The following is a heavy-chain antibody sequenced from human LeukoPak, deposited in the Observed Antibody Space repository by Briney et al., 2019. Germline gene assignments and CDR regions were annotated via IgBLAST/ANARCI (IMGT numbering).Heavy chain of an antibody. J-gene: IGHJ4*02. Sequence: KPSETLSLTCTASGGSISSYYWSWIRQPPEEGLEWIAYIYYSGSTNYNPSLKSRVTISVDTSKNQFSLELSSVTSADTAVYYCARGRVRGVIIRGLVDYWGQGTLVTVSS. CDR1: GGSISSYY. V-gene: IGHV4-59*01. CDR3: ARGRVRGVIIRGLVDY. D-gene: IGHD3-10*01. CDR2: IYYSGST.